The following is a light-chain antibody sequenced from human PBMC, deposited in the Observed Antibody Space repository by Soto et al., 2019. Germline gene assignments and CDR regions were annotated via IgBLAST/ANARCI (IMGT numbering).Light chain of an antibody. Sequence: EIVMTQSPATLSVSLGERATLSCRASQTVIHNYLAWHQQKPGQTPRLLVYGASSRATGIPDRFSGSGSGTDFTLTISSLQSEDFAVYYCQQYNNWPRTFGQGTKVDIK. CDR1: QTVIHN. CDR3: QQYNNWPRT. V-gene: IGKV3D-15*01. CDR2: GAS. J-gene: IGKJ1*01.